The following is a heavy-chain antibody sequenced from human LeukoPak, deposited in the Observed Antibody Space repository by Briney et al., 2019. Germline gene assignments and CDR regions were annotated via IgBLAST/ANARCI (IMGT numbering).Heavy chain of an antibody. CDR2: VAVGGST. CDR3: VRGYSSPDF. J-gene: IGHJ4*02. V-gene: IGHV3-23*01. CDR1: GFTFTTYA. Sequence: GSLRLSCSASGFTFTTYAMSWVRQAPGRELEWLSSVAVGGSTYYADSVRGRFTISRDNSKNTLSLQMNSLRADDTAIYYCVRGYSSPDFWGQGTLVTVSS. D-gene: IGHD6-13*01.